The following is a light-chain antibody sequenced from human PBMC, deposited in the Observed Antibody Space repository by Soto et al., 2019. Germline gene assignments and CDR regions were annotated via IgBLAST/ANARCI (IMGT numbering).Light chain of an antibody. Sequence: QPASVSGSPGQSITISCTGSSSDVGGYNYVSWYQQHPGKAPKLMIFEVSNRPSGVSNRFSGSKSGNTASLTISGLQAEDEADYYCSSYTSSSTLVVFGGGTKLTVL. CDR3: SSYTSSSTLVV. CDR2: EVS. CDR1: SSDVGGYNY. J-gene: IGLJ2*01. V-gene: IGLV2-14*01.